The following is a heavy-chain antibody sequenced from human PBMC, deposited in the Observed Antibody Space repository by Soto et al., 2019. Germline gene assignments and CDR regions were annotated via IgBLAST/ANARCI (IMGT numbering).Heavy chain of an antibody. CDR3: IAAPRGSGSYYSGFY. Sequence: QVQLVQSGAEVKKPGSSVKVSCKASGGTFSSYAISWVRQAPGQGLEWMGGIIPIFGTANYAQKFQGRVTSTADESKSKAYMELSGLSSEDTAVYYCIAAPRGSGSYYSGFYWGQGTLVTVSS. CDR1: GGTFSSYA. D-gene: IGHD3-10*01. CDR2: IIPIFGTA. J-gene: IGHJ4*02. V-gene: IGHV1-69*12.